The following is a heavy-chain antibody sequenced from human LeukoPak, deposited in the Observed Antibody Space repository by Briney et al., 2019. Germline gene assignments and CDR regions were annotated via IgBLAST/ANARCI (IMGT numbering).Heavy chain of an antibody. D-gene: IGHD6-19*01. V-gene: IGHV3-11*04. CDR1: GFTFSDYY. CDR2: ISGSDSPR. Sequence: GGSLRLSCAASGFTFSDYYMSWIRQAPGKGLEWISYISGSDSPRFYADSVKGRFTISRDNAKNTLYLQMNSLRAEDTAVYYCAREVDSSGWSPYYWGQGTLVTVSS. J-gene: IGHJ4*02. CDR3: AREVDSSGWSPYY.